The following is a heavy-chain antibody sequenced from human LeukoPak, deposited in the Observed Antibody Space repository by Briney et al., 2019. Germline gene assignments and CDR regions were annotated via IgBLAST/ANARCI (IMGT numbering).Heavy chain of an antibody. CDR3: AKDRGRYSSGLGYFQH. D-gene: IGHD6-19*01. CDR2: ISYDGSNK. CDR1: GFTFSSYG. J-gene: IGHJ1*01. V-gene: IGHV3-30*18. Sequence: GGSLRLSCAASGFTFSSYGMHWVRQAPGKGLEWVAVISYDGSNKYYADSVKGRFTISRDNSKNTLYLQMNSLRAEDTAVYYCAKDRGRYSSGLGYFQHWGQGTLVTVSS.